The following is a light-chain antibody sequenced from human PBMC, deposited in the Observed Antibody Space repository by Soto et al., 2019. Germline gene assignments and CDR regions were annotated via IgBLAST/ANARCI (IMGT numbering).Light chain of an antibody. CDR2: GAS. V-gene: IGKV3-20*01. CDR1: QSVSSNY. CDR3: QQYGSSPTWT. Sequence: ESLLTQSPGTLSLSPGERATLSCRASQSVSSNYLAWYQQKPGQAPRLLIYGASTRATGVPDRFSGSGAGTDFTLTISRLVPEDAAVYYCQQYGSSPTWTFGQGTKVEIK. J-gene: IGKJ1*01.